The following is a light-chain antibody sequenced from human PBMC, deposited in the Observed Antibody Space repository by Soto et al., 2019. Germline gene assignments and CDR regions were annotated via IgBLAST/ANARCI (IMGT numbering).Light chain of an antibody. V-gene: IGLV2-14*01. CDR3: SSYTSTTTLV. Sequence: QSALTQPAFVSGSPGQSITISCTGDVGRYNYVSWYQQHPGKAPKLIIYEVSSRPSGVSNRFSGSKSGNTASLTISGLQADDEADYYCSSYTSTTTLVFGRGTKLTVL. J-gene: IGLJ2*01. CDR2: EVS. CDR1: VGRYNY.